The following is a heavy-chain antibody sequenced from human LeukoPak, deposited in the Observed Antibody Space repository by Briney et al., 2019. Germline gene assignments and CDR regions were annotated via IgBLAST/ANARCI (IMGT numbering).Heavy chain of an antibody. CDR3: AKIEAYCGGDCYFSAFDY. J-gene: IGHJ4*02. V-gene: IGHV3-23*01. CDR1: GFTFSSYA. D-gene: IGHD2-21*02. CDR2: ISGSGGST. Sequence: PGGSLRLSCAASGFTFSSYAMSWVRQAPGKGLEWVSAISGSGGSTYYADSVKGRFTIPRDNSKNTLYLQMNSLRAEDTAVYYCAKIEAYCGGDCYFSAFDYWGQGTLVTVSS.